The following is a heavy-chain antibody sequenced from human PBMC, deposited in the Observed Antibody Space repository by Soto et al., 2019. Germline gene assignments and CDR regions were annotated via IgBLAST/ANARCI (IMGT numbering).Heavy chain of an antibody. CDR1: GGTFSSYS. D-gene: IGHD2-15*01. J-gene: IGHJ4*02. V-gene: IGHV1-69*02. Sequence: QVQLVQSGAEVKKPGSSVTVSCKASGGTFSSYSISWVRQAPGQGLEWMGRIIPILGLANYAQKFQGRVTITADKSTSTGYMDLSSLRSEDTAVYYCASPMNCSGGSCYFSDFDYWGQGTLVTVSS. CDR2: IIPILGLA. CDR3: ASPMNCSGGSCYFSDFDY.